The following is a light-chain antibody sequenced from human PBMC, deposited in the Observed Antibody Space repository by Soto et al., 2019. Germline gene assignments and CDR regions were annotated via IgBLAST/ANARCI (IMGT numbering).Light chain of an antibody. CDR2: DAS. CDR1: QSVTTN. V-gene: IGKV3-15*01. J-gene: IGKJ4*01. Sequence: EVVMTKSPATLSVSPGARVTFSCRASQSVTTNLAWYQHKPGQAPRLLISDASTGSSGIPPRFSGSGSGTEFTLTIDRLQSADFAVYYCQQYDRWPVTFGGGTKVDIK. CDR3: QQYDRWPVT.